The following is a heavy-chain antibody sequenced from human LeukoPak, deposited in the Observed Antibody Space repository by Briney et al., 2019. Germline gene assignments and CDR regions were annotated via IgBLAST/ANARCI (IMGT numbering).Heavy chain of an antibody. CDR3: ARATVTTWYYYYYMDV. CDR1: GYTFTGYY. D-gene: IGHD4-17*01. V-gene: IGHV1-2*02. CDR2: INPNSGGT. Sequence: ASVKVSCKASGYTFTGYYMHWVRQAPGQGLEWMGWINPNSGGTNYAQKFQGRVTMTRDTSISTAYMELSRLRSDDTTVYYCARATVTTWYYYYYMDVWGKGTTVTVSS. J-gene: IGHJ6*03.